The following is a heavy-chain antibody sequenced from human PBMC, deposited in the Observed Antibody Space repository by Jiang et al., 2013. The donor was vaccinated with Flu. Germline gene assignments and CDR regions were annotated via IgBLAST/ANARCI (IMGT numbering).Heavy chain of an antibody. J-gene: IGHJ2*01. CDR3: ARTYSSEYWYFDL. CDR2: IYYSGST. Sequence: GLVKPSETLSLTCTVSGGSISSYYWSWIRQPPGKGLEWIGYIYYSGSTNYNPSLKSRVTISVDTSKNQFSLKLSSVTAADTAVYYCARTYSSEYWYFDLWGRGTLVTVSS. CDR1: GGSISSYY. V-gene: IGHV4-59*01. D-gene: IGHD6-19*01.